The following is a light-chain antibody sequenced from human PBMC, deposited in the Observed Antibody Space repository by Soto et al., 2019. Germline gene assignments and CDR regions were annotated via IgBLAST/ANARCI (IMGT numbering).Light chain of an antibody. J-gene: IGKJ1*01. CDR3: QQYNSYWT. V-gene: IGKV1-5*01. CDR1: QSISSW. Sequence: IQLTQSPSTVSASVVSGVSITFRASQSISSWLAWYQQKPWKAPKLLIYDASSLESGVPSRFSGRGSGTEFTLTISSLQPDDFATYYCQQYNSYWTFGQGTKVDI. CDR2: DAS.